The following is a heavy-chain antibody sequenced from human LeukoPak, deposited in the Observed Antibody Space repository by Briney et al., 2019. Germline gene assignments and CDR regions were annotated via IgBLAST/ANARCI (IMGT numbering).Heavy chain of an antibody. V-gene: IGHV3-30*18. CDR2: ISYDGSNK. CDR3: AKEGDY. J-gene: IGHJ4*02. Sequence: GGSLRLSCAASGYTFSSYGMHWVRQAPGKGLEWVAVISYDGSNKYYADSVKGRFTISRDNSKNTLYLQMNSLRAEDTAVYYCAKEGDYWGQGTLVTVSS. CDR1: GYTFSSYG.